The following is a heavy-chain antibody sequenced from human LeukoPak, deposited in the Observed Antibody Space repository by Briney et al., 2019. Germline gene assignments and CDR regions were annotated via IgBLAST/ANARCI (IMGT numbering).Heavy chain of an antibody. Sequence: GSSVKVSCKASGGTFSSYAISWVRQAPGQGLEWMGRIIPILGIANYAQKFQGRVTITADKSTSTAYMELSSLRSEDTAVYYCASPKDYYYYGMDVWGQGTTVTVSS. CDR3: ASPKDYYYYGMDV. J-gene: IGHJ6*02. CDR1: GGTFSSYA. CDR2: IIPILGIA. V-gene: IGHV1-69*04.